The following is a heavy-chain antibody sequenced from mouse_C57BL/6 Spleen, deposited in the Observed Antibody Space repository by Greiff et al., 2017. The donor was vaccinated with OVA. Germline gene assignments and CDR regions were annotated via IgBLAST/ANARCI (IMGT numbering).Heavy chain of an antibody. CDR3: ARSTTDY. CDR1: GYAFSSSW. D-gene: IGHD1-1*01. CDR2: ICPGDGDA. V-gene: IGHV1-82*01. J-gene: IGHJ2*01. Sequence: VKLQESGPALVKPGASVKISCKASGYAFSSSWMNWVKQRPGKGLEWIGRICPGDGDANYNGKFKGKATLTADKCSSTAYMQLSSLTSEDSAVDFWARSTTDYWGQGTTLTVSA.